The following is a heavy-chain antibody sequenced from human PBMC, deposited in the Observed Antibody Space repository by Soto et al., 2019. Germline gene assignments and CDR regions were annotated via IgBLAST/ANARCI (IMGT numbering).Heavy chain of an antibody. CDR1: GFTFSSYS. D-gene: IGHD2-2*01. CDR3: ARQGVVVPAAIVWWFDP. V-gene: IGHV3-21*01. CDR2: ISSSSSYI. J-gene: IGHJ5*02. Sequence: EVQLVESGGGLVKPGGSLRLSCAASGFTFSSYSMNWVGQAPGKGLEWVSSISSSSSYIYYADSVKGRFTISRDNAKNSLYLQMNSLSAEDTAVYYCARQGVVVPAAIVWWFDPWGQGTLVTVSS.